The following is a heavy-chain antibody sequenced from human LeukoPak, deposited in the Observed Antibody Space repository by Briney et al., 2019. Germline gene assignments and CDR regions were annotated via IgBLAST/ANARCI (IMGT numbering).Heavy chain of an antibody. V-gene: IGHV4-34*01. J-gene: IGHJ6*03. CDR3: ARAYCSSTSCYRAGDYYYYYMDV. D-gene: IGHD2-2*01. CDR2: INHSGST. CDR1: GGSFSGYY. Sequence: PSETLSLTCAVYGGSFSGYYWSWIRQPPGKGLEWIGEINHSGSTNYNPSLKSRVTISVDTSKNQFSLKLSSVTAADTAVYYCARAYCSSTSCYRAGDYYYYYMDVWGKGTTVTVSS.